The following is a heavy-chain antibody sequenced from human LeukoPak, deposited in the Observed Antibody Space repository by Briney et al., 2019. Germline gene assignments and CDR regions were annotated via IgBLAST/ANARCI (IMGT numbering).Heavy chain of an antibody. CDR2: ISYDGSNK. CDR3: AKNFQTYYYGSGSYSDY. D-gene: IGHD3-10*01. V-gene: IGHV3-30*18. Sequence: GRSLRLSCAASGFTFSSYGMHWVRQAPGKGLEWVAVISYDGSNKYYADSVKGRFTISRDNSKNTLYLQMNSLRAEDTAVYYCAKNFQTYYYGSGSYSDYWGQGTLVTVSS. CDR1: GFTFSSYG. J-gene: IGHJ4*02.